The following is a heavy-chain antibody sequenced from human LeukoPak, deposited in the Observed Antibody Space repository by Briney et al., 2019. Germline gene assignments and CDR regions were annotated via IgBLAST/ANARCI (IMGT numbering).Heavy chain of an antibody. CDR2: IYYSGST. D-gene: IGHD4-17*01. CDR3: ARDYGDYYFDS. Sequence: SETLSLTCTVSGGSISSSSYYWGWVRQPPGKGLEWIGNIYYSGSTYYNPPLKSRVTISVDTSKNQFSLKLSSVTAADTAVYYCARDYGDYYFDSWGQGTLVTVSS. CDR1: GGSISSSSYY. J-gene: IGHJ4*02. V-gene: IGHV4-39*02.